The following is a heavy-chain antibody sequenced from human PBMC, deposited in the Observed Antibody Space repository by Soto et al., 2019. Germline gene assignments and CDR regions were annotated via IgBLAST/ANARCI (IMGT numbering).Heavy chain of an antibody. J-gene: IGHJ4*02. CDR1: GGSISSSSYY. D-gene: IGHD3-3*01. Sequence: QLQLQESGPGLVKPSETLSLTCTVSGGSISSSSYYWGWIRQPPGKGLQWIGSIYFGGSTYYNPSLKSRVTISVDTSKNQFSLKLSSVIAADTAVYDCARRKSRYYFDYWGQGTLVTVSS. V-gene: IGHV4-39*01. CDR3: ARRKSRYYFDY. CDR2: IYFGGST.